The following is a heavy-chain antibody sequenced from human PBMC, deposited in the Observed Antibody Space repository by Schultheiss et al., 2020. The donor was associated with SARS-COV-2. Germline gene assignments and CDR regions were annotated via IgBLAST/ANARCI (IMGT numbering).Heavy chain of an antibody. J-gene: IGHJ3*02. CDR1: GYTFTGYY. D-gene: IGHD3-22*01. CDR3: ARDYGYYDSSGYYYSAFDI. Sequence: ASVKVSCKASGYTFTGYYMHWVRQAPGQGLEWMGWINPNSGGTNYAQKFQGRVTITADKSTSTAYMELSSLRSEDTAVYYCARDYGYYDSSGYYYSAFDIWGQGTMVTVSS. V-gene: IGHV1-2*02. CDR2: INPNSGGT.